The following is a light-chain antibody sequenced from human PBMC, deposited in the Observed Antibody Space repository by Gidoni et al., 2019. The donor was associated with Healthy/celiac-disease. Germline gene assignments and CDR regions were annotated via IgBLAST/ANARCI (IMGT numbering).Light chain of an antibody. CDR1: NIGSKS. CDR3: QVWDSSSDCYV. Sequence: SYVLTQPPSVSVAPGKTARITCGGNNIGSKSVHWYQQKPGQAPVLVIYYDSDRPSGIPERFSGSNSGNTATLTISRVEAGDEADYYCQVWDSSSDCYVFGTGTKVTVL. V-gene: IGLV3-21*04. CDR2: YDS. J-gene: IGLJ1*01.